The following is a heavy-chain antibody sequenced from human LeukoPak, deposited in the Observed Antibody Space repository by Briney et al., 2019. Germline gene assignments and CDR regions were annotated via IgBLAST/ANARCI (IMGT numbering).Heavy chain of an antibody. V-gene: IGHV4-61*02. J-gene: IGHJ4*02. D-gene: IGHD3-10*01. CDR3: ARGITMVRGVIPHFDY. CDR1: GGSISSGSYY. CDR2: IYTSGST. Sequence: PSETLSLTCTVSGGSISSGSYYWSWIRQPAGKGLEWSGRIYTSGSTNYSPSLKSRVTISVDTSKNQFSLKLSSVTAADTAVYYCARGITMVRGVIPHFDYWGQGTLVTVSS.